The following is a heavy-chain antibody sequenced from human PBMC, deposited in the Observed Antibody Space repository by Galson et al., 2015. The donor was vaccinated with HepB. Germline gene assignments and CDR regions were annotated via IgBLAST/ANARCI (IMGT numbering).Heavy chain of an antibody. CDR3: ARGRGGSGSHLSYYYGMDV. CDR2: IDVSSRIM. J-gene: IGHJ6*02. CDR1: GFTFSSYS. D-gene: IGHD3-10*01. V-gene: IGHV3-48*04. Sequence: SLRLSCAASGFTFSSYSMNWVRQAPGKGLEWISYIDVSSRIMYYGDSVKGRFTISRDNAENSLFLQMNSLRTEDTAVYYCARGRGGSGSHLSYYYGMDVWGQGTTVTVSS.